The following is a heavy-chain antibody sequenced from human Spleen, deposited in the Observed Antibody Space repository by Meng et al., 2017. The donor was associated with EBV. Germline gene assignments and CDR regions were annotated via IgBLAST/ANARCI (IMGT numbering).Heavy chain of an antibody. CDR3: ATGWGKANY. V-gene: IGHV4-34*12. Sequence: LQQWGEGLLKPSVTLSLTCPVYGDSFSAYYWRWIRRPPGRGLEWIGDVIHSGNTSYSPSLKSRVTISVDTSKRQFSLKLRSMTAADTAVYYCATGWGKANYWGQGTLVTVSS. CDR2: VIHSGNT. CDR1: GDSFSAYY. D-gene: IGHD3-16*01. J-gene: IGHJ4*02.